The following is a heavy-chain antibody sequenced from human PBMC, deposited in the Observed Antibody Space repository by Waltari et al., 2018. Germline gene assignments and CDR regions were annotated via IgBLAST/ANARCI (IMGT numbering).Heavy chain of an antibody. D-gene: IGHD1-20*01. CDR2: IGHYGCKK. V-gene: IGHV3-33*01. CDR1: GITFSQYG. Sequence: QVQLVESGGGVVQPGRSLRLSCAASGITFSQYGMHGVRQARGKGVEGLAGIGHYGCKKYYADSVKGRFNISRDDSKNTLYLQVNNLRDEDTAVYYCSPGPVSAVYCGSFDYWGQGTLVTVSS. CDR3: SPGPVSAVYCGSFDY. J-gene: IGHJ4*02.